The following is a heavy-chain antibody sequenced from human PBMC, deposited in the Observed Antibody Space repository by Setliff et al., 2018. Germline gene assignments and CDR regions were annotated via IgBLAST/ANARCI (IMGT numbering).Heavy chain of an antibody. CDR1: GASFSDYY. V-gene: IGHV4-34*01. CDR2: INHSGST. J-gene: IGHJ6*03. D-gene: IGHD2-15*01. Sequence: SETLSLTCTVYGASFSDYYWGWIRQPPGKGLEWIAEINHSGSTNYNPSLKSRVTISVDTSKNQFSLKLSSVTAADTAVYYCARVPKIWVKGNYYSYYMDVWGKGTTVTVS. CDR3: ARVPKIWVKGNYYSYYMDV.